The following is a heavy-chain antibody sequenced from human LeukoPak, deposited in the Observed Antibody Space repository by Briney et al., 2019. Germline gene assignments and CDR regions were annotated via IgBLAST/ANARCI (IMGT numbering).Heavy chain of an antibody. V-gene: IGHV3-23*01. Sequence: PGGSLRLSCEASGFTFINYAMNWVRQAPKKGLEWVSSVRVPGPTTSYADSVKGSFIVARDNSKNAVFLQMDSLRAEDTAVYYGATRRSGNYVATFDYWGQGILVTVSS. J-gene: IGHJ4*02. CDR1: GFTFINYA. CDR2: VRVPGPTT. D-gene: IGHD3-22*01. CDR3: ATRRSGNYVATFDY.